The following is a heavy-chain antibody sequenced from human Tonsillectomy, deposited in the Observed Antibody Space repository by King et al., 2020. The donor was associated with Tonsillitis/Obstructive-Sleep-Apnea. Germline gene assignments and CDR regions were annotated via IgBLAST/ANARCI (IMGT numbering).Heavy chain of an antibody. D-gene: IGHD2-2*01. CDR3: ARYCSSTSCYGANAFDI. J-gene: IGHJ3*02. CDR1: GGSISSSSYY. V-gene: IGHV4-39*01. CDR2: IYYSWST. Sequence: QLQESGPGLVKPSETLSLTCTVSGGSISSSSYYWGWIRQPPGKGLEWIGSIYYSWSTYYNPSLKSRVTISVDTSKNQFSLKLSSVTAADTAVYYCARYCSSTSCYGANAFDIWGQGTMVIVSS.